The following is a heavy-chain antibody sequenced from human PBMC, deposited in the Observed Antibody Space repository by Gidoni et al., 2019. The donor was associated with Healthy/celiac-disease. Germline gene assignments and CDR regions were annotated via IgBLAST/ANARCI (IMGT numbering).Heavy chain of an antibody. D-gene: IGHD3-3*01. J-gene: IGHJ4*02. V-gene: IGHV2-26*01. CDR1: GFSLSNARMG. CDR3: ARIGYDFWSGYFAYFDY. CDR2: IFSNDEK. Sequence: QVTLKESGPVLVKPTETLTLTCTVSGFSLSNARMGVSWIRQPQGKALEWLSPIFSNDEKSYNTSLKSRFTISKDTSKSQVVLTMTNMDPVDTATYYCARIGYDFWSGYFAYFDYWGQGTLVTVSS.